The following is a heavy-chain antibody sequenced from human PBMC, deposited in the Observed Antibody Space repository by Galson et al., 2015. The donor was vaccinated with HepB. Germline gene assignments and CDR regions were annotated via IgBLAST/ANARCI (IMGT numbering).Heavy chain of an antibody. CDR3: AREEGMAVARGYFDY. J-gene: IGHJ4*02. CDR1: GFTVSSNY. Sequence: SLRLSCAASGFTVSSNYMSWVRQAPGKGLEWVSVIYSGGSTYYADSVKGRFTISRDNSKNTLYLQMNSLRAEDTAVYYCAREEGMAVARGYFDYWGQGTLVTVSS. CDR2: IYSGGST. D-gene: IGHD6-19*01. V-gene: IGHV3-53*05.